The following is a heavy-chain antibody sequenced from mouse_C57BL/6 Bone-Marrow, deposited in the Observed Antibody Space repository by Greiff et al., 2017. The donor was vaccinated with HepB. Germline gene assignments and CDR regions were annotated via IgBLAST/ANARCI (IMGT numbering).Heavy chain of an antibody. Sequence: VQLQQPGAELVKPGASVKLSCKASGYTFTSYWMHWVKQRPGQGLEWIGMIHPNSGSTNYNEKFKSKATLTVDKSSSTAYMQLSSLTSEDSAVYYCASPIYYYGSSYFYYAMDYWGQGTSVTVSS. CDR3: ASPIYYYGSSYFYYAMDY. D-gene: IGHD1-1*01. J-gene: IGHJ4*01. CDR1: GYTFTSYW. V-gene: IGHV1-64*01. CDR2: IHPNSGST.